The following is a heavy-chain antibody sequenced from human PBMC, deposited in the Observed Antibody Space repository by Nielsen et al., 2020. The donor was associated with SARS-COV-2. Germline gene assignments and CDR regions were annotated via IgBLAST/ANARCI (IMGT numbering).Heavy chain of an antibody. D-gene: IGHD3-3*01. CDR1: GFTFSSYS. CDR3: ARDSTNYDFWSGYYIGLDY. CDR2: ISSSSSTI. J-gene: IGHJ4*02. V-gene: IGHV3-48*01. Sequence: GESLKISCAASGFTFSSYSMNWVRQAPGKGLEWVSYISSSSSTIYYADSVKGRFTISRDNAKNSLYLQMNSLRAEDTAVYYCARDSTNYDFWSGYYIGLDYWGQGTLVTVSS.